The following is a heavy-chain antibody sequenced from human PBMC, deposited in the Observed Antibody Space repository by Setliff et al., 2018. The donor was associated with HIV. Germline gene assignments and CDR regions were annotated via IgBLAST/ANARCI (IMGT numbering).Heavy chain of an antibody. J-gene: IGHJ4*02. Sequence: ASVKVSCKASGYNFRGYYIHWVRQAPGQGLEWMGRINPDGGGTLYADTFEDRVTMTRDTSISTVYMELSGLTSDDTAVYFCARQLSNSLDHWGQGTPVTVSS. V-gene: IGHV1-2*06. CDR2: INPDGGGT. CDR1: GYNFRGYY. D-gene: IGHD1-1*01. CDR3: ARQLSNSLDH.